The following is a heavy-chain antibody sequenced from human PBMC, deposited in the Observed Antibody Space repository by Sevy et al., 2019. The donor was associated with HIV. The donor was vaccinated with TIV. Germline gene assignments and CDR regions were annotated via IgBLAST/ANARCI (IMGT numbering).Heavy chain of an antibody. CDR3: ARESYDSWTGPVDYDYGMDV. V-gene: IGHV1-2*02. J-gene: IGHJ6*02. CDR2: INPKSGAT. CDR1: GYTFRDSGYY. Sequence: ASVKVSCKASGYTFRDSGYYVHWVRQAPGQGLEWMGCINPKSGATNYAQKFQGRVAMTRDTSVSTANMELNRLTSDDTAVYYCARESYDSWTGPVDYDYGMDVWGQGTTVTVSS. D-gene: IGHD3-3*01.